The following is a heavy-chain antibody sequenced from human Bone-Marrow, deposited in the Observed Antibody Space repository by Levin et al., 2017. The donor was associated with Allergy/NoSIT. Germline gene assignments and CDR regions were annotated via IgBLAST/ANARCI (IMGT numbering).Heavy chain of an antibody. D-gene: IGHD3-10*01. J-gene: IGHJ4*02. CDR1: GFTFSSYG. CDR2: IWYDGSNK. Sequence: GESLKISCAASGFTFSSYGMHWVRQAPGKGLEWVAVIWYDGSNKYYADSVKGRFTISRDNSKNTLYLQMNSLRAEDTAVYYCARDRFAFRGDLPDYWGQGTLVTVSS. V-gene: IGHV3-33*01. CDR3: ARDRFAFRGDLPDY.